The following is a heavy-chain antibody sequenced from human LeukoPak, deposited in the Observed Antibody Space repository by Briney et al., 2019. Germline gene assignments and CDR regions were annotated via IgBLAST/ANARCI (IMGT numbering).Heavy chain of an antibody. CDR2: IYYSGST. D-gene: IGHD7-27*01. Sequence: SETLSLTCTVSGGSISSGGYYWSWIRQHPGKGLEWIGYIYYSGSTYYNPSLKSRVTITVDTSKNQFSLKLSSVTAADTAVYYCATLWGSGVRNYYYGMDVWGQGTTVTVSS. J-gene: IGHJ6*02. V-gene: IGHV4-31*03. CDR1: GGSISSGGYY. CDR3: ATLWGSGVRNYYYGMDV.